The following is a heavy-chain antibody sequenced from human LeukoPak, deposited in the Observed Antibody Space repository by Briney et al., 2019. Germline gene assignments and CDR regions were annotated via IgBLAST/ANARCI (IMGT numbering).Heavy chain of an antibody. CDR3: ARLIFGVVNDAFDI. CDR1: GGSISSYY. J-gene: IGHJ3*02. Sequence: PSETLSLTCTVSGGSISSYYWSWIRQPPGKGLEWIGYIYYSGSTNYNPSLKSRDTISVDTSKNQFSLKLSSVTAADTAVYYCARLIFGVVNDAFDIWGQGTMVTVSS. CDR2: IYYSGST. D-gene: IGHD3-3*01. V-gene: IGHV4-59*08.